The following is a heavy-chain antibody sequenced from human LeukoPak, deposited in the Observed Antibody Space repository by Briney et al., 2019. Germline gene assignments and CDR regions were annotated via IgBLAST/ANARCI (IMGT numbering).Heavy chain of an antibody. V-gene: IGHV6-1*01. D-gene: IGHD2-15*01. CDR3: ARVVGGSPDY. Sequence: SQTLSLTCAISGDSFSSKSAAWNWVRQSPARGLEWLGRTYYRSKWKNDYAVSVKSRITINPDTSKNPFSLQLNSVTPEDTAVYYCARVVGGSPDYWGQGTLVTVSS. J-gene: IGHJ4*02. CDR1: GDSFSSKSAA. CDR2: TYYRSKWKN.